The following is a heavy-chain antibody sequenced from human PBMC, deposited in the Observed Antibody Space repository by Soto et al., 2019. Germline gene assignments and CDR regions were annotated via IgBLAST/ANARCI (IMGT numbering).Heavy chain of an antibody. J-gene: IGHJ5*01. Sequence: EVQLVESGGGLVQPGGSLRLSCAASGFTFFAYWIHWVRQVPGKGLVWVSRINSDGSHTSYADSVRGRFTISRDNSKNTVYLQMNSLTAEDTAVYYCAKEGDCGDYGGENWFDSWGQGSLVTVSS. CDR3: AKEGDCGDYGGENWFDS. D-gene: IGHD4-17*01. V-gene: IGHV3-74*01. CDR1: GFTFFAYW. CDR2: INSDGSHT.